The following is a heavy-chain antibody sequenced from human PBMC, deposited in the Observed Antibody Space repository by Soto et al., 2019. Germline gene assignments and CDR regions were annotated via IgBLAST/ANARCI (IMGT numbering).Heavy chain of an antibody. J-gene: IGHJ4*02. V-gene: IGHV1-18*01. Sequence: QVQLVQSGGEVKKPGASVTVSCKASGYTFINYHISWVRQAPGQGLEWMAWITTYNGMTDYAQRFQGRVTMTRDTSTSTAYMELRTLGSDDTAVYFCAKSPRGEMATDWGQGTLVTVSS. D-gene: IGHD5-12*01. CDR1: GYTFINYH. CDR3: AKSPRGEMATD. CDR2: ITTYNGMT.